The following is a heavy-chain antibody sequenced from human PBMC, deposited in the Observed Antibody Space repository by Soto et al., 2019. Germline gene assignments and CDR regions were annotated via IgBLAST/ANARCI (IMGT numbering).Heavy chain of an antibody. D-gene: IGHD5-12*01. J-gene: IGHJ4*02. CDR2: VNPGGYST. CDR1: GFTFTSYS. Sequence: EVQLLQSGGGLVQPGGSLRLSCAACGFTFTSYSMTWVRQTPGKGLEWVAAVNPGGYSTYYADSVKGRFTISSDNSNKTLYLQMNSLRAEDTAVYYCAKDLRAGSGYDFDYRDQGTLVTVSS. CDR3: AKDLRAGSGYDFDY. V-gene: IGHV3-23*01.